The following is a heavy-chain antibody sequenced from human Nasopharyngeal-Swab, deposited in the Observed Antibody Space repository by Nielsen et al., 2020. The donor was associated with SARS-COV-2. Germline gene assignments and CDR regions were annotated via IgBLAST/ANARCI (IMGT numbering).Heavy chain of an antibody. V-gene: IGHV4-34*13. CDR2: INHSGST. D-gene: IGHD5-24*01. J-gene: IGHJ6*02. CDR3: AGGRDGYTNYYYYYGMDV. Sequence: WIRQPPGKGLEWIGEINHSGSTNYNPSPKSRVTISVDTSKNQFSLKLSSVTAADTAVYYCAGGRDGYTNYYYYYGMDVWGQGTTVTVSS.